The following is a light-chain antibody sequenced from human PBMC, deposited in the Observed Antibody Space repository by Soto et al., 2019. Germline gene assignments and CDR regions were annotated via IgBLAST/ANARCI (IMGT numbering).Light chain of an antibody. V-gene: IGLV2-23*02. Sequence: QSALTQPASASGSPGQSITISCIGTSSDVGSYNLVSWYQQHPGKAPKVLIYEVSERPSGVSNRFSGSKSGNTASLTISGLQAEDEAEYYCCSYAGSRTHVLFGGGTKVTVL. CDR3: CSYAGSRTHVL. CDR2: EVS. CDR1: SSDVGSYNL. J-gene: IGLJ2*01.